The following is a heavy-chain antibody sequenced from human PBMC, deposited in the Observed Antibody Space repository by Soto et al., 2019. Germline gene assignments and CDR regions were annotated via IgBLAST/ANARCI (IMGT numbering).Heavy chain of an antibody. Sequence: QITLKESGPMLVKPTQTLTLTCTFSGFSLSSSGVSVGWIRQPPGKALEWLAHIYWDDDKCYSPSLKNRLIITKAPTKDQGVLTMTDMDPPDTATFYSTDSSRCAGFDLLGQGTMVAVSS. V-gene: IGHV2-5*02. CDR2: IYWDDDK. J-gene: IGHJ3*01. D-gene: IGHD6-13*01. CDR3: TDSSRCAGFDL. CDR1: GFSLSSSGVS.